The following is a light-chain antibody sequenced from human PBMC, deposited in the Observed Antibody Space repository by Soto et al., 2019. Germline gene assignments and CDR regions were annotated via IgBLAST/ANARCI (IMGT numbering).Light chain of an antibody. J-gene: IGKJ1*01. CDR2: GAS. V-gene: IGKV3-20*01. Sequence: EIVLTQSPGTLSLSPGERATLSCRASQSVYSNFLAWYQQKPGQAPRLLIYGASSRATGIPDRFSGSASGTDFTLTISRLEPEDFAVYYCQQYGVSWTCGQGTKVEIK. CDR3: QQYGVSWT. CDR1: QSVYSNF.